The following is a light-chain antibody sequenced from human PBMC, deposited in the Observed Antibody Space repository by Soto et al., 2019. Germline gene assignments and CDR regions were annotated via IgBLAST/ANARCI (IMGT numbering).Light chain of an antibody. V-gene: IGKV1-39*01. CDR1: QVISGL. J-gene: IGKJ5*01. CDR2: AAS. CDR3: QQSDSMPRT. Sequence: EIQMTQSPSSLSASVGDRVTISCRASQVISGLLNWFQQKPGRAPRLLIYAASTLQKGVPSRFSGGASGKDFTLTISSLQPEDFGTYYCQQSDSMPRTFGQGTRLEI.